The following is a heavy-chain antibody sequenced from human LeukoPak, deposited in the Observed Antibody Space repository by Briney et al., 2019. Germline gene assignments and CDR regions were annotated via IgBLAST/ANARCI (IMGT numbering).Heavy chain of an antibody. J-gene: IGHJ6*02. Sequence: GASVNGSSTASVFKFTSSAIQWVRQARCPANAWIGWIVVGSGNTNYAQKYQERVTITRDMSTSTAYMERSSLRSEHTAVYYCAAGSDYDIYYYYGMDVWGQGTTVTVSS. V-gene: IGHV1-58*02. D-gene: IGHD1-26*01. CDR2: IVVGSGNT. CDR3: AAGSDYDIYYYYGMDV. CDR1: VFKFTSSA.